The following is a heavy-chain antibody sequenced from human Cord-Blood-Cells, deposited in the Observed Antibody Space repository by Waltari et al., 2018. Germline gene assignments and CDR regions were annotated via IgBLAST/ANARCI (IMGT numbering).Heavy chain of an antibody. CDR1: GYSISSGYH. CDR3: ASAWIQLWFDY. CDR2: IYHSGST. J-gene: IGHJ4*02. V-gene: IGHV4-38-2*02. D-gene: IGHD5-18*01. Sequence: QVQLQESGPGLVKPSETLSLTCTVSGYSISSGYHWGWIRQPPGKGLEWIGSIYHSGSTYYNPSLKSRVTISVDTSKNQFSLKLSSVTAADTAVYYCASAWIQLWFDYWGQGTLVTVSS.